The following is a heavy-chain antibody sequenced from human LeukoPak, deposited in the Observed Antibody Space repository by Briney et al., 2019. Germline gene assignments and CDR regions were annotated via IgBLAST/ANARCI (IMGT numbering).Heavy chain of an antibody. J-gene: IGHJ4*02. CDR1: GGSISSSSYY. V-gene: IGHV4-39*01. CDR3: ARRKDCSGGSCPYD. CDR2: IYYRGST. Sequence: SETLSLTCTVSGGSISSSSYYWGWIRQPPGKGLEWIGSIYYRGSTYYNPSLKSRVTISVDTSKNQFSLKLSSVTAADTAVYYCARRKDCSGGSCPYDWGQGTLVTVSS. D-gene: IGHD2-15*01.